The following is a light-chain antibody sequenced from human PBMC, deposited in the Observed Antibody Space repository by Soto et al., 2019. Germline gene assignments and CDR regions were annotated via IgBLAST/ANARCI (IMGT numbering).Light chain of an antibody. V-gene: IGKV1-39*01. CDR2: AAS. Sequence: EIQMTQSPSSLSASVGDRVTITCRASQSISSYLNWYQQKPGKAPKLLIYAASSLQSMVPSRFSGSGSGTDFTLTISSLQPEDFATYYCQQSYSTLLFTFGPGTKVDIK. J-gene: IGKJ3*01. CDR3: QQSYSTLLFT. CDR1: QSISSY.